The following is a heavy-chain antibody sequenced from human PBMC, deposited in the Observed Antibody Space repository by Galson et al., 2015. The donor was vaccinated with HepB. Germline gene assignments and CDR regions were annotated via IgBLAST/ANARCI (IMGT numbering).Heavy chain of an antibody. D-gene: IGHD1-26*01. CDR3: AKGGASGNYFEY. Sequence: SLRLSCAASGFTFSSYGMHWVRQAPGKGLEWVAVIWYDGSNKYYADSVKGRFTISSDNSKNTLYLQMNSLRAEDTAVYYCAKGGASGNYFEYWGQGTLVTVSS. V-gene: IGHV3-33*06. J-gene: IGHJ4*02. CDR2: IWYDGSNK. CDR1: GFTFSSYG.